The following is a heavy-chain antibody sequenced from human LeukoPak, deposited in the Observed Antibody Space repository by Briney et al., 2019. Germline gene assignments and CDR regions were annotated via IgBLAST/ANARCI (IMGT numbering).Heavy chain of an antibody. CDR3: ASGGASGWYLSPRDAFDI. CDR1: GYTFTGYY. D-gene: IGHD6-19*01. J-gene: IGHJ3*02. CDR2: INPNSGGT. Sequence: ASVKVSCKASGYTFTGYYMHWVRQAPGQGLEWMGWINPNSGGTNYAQKFQGRVTMTRDTSISTAYMELSRLRSDDTAVYYCASGGASGWYLSPRDAFDIWGQGTMVTVSS. V-gene: IGHV1-2*02.